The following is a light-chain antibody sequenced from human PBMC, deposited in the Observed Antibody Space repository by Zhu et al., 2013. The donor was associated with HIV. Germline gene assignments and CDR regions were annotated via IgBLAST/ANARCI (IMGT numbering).Light chain of an antibody. Sequence: EIVMTQSPATLSVSPGERATLSCRASQSVSSNLAWYQQKPGLAPRLLIHDASTRATGIPDRFSGSGSGTDFTLTISRLEPEDFAVYYCQQYGSSPKTFGQGTKLEIK. V-gene: IGKV3D-20*01. J-gene: IGKJ2*01. CDR3: QQYGSSPKT. CDR2: DAS. CDR1: QSVSSN.